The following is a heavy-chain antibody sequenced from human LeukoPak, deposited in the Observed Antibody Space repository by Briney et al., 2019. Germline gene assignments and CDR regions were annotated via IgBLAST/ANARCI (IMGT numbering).Heavy chain of an antibody. Sequence: PSETLSLTCTVSGGSISSSSYYWGWIRQPPGKGLEWIGSIYHSGSTYYNPSLKSRVTISVDTSKNQFSLKLSSVTAADTAGYYCARSLLSEGWAARGRLDFDYWGQGTLVTVTS. D-gene: IGHD6-6*01. CDR3: ARSLLSEGWAARGRLDFDY. CDR2: IYHSGST. J-gene: IGHJ4*02. V-gene: IGHV4-39*07. CDR1: GGSISSSSYY.